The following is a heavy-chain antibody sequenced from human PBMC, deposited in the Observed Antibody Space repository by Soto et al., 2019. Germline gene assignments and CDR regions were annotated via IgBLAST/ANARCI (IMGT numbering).Heavy chain of an antibody. CDR2: IFSGDEK. J-gene: IGHJ4*02. Sequence: QVTLKESGPVLVKPTETLTLTCTVSGFSLTDVRMGITWIRQPPGQALEWLAHIFSGDEKSYSSSLQDRLTISKDASKSQVVLTMTHMDPVDTATYYCARTYLGWLLPLDYWGQGILVTVSS. CDR1: GFSLTDVRMG. V-gene: IGHV2-26*01. D-gene: IGHD3-22*01. CDR3: ARTYLGWLLPLDY.